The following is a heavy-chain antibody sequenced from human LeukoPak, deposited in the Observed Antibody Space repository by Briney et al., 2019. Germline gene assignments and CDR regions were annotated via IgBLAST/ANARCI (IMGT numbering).Heavy chain of an antibody. D-gene: IGHD6-13*01. CDR3: ARAPGGRGYSSRWKALDI. V-gene: IGHV1-2*06. J-gene: IGHJ3*02. Sequence: ASVKVSCKASGYTFTGYYMHWVRQAPGQGLEWMGRINPNSGGTNYAQKFQGRVTMTRDTSISTAYMELSRLRSDDTAVYYCARAPGGRGYSSRWKALDIWGQGTMVTVSS. CDR1: GYTFTGYY. CDR2: INPNSGGT.